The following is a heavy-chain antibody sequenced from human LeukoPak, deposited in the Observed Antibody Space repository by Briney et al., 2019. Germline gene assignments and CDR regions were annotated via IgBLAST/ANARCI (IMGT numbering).Heavy chain of an antibody. J-gene: IGHJ4*02. CDR2: ISAYNGNT. Sequence: ASVKVSCKASGYTFTSYGISWVRQAPGQGLEWMGWISAYNGNTNYAQKLQGRVTMTTDTSASTAYMELSSLRSEDTAVYYCASSPRGSGHYDYWGQGTLVTVSS. CDR1: GYTFTSYG. CDR3: ASSPRGSGHYDY. D-gene: IGHD3-22*01. V-gene: IGHV1-18*01.